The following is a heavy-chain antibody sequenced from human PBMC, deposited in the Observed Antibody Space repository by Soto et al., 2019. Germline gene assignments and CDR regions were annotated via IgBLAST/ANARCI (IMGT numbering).Heavy chain of an antibody. CDR1: GFAVSSNY. CDR3: ASDSCSGGSCYWGFDY. Sequence: EVQLVETGGGLIQPGGSLRLSCAASGFAVSSNYMSWVRQAPGKGLEWVSVIYGDGTTYYADSVNGRFTISRDTSKNTLYLHMNSLRAEDTAVYYCASDSCSGGSCYWGFDYWGQGTLVTVSS. J-gene: IGHJ4*02. V-gene: IGHV3-53*02. D-gene: IGHD2-15*01. CDR2: IYGDGTT.